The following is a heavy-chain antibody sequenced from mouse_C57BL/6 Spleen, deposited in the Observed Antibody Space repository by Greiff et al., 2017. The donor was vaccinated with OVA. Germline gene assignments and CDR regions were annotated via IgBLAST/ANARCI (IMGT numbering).Heavy chain of an antibody. J-gene: IGHJ3*01. CDR3: ASYDGYYGGFAY. D-gene: IGHD2-3*01. Sequence: QLQQPGAALVKPGASVKMSCKASGYTFTSYWITWVKQRPGQGLEWIGDIYPGSGSTNYNEKFKSKATLTVDTSSSTAYMQLSSLTSEDSAVYYCASYDGYYGGFAYWGQGTLVTVSA. CDR1: GYTFTSYW. V-gene: IGHV1-55*01. CDR2: IYPGSGST.